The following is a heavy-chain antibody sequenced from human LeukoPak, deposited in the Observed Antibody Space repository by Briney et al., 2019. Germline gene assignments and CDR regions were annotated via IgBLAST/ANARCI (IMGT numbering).Heavy chain of an antibody. CDR2: IYYSGGT. Sequence: PSETLSLTCTVSGGSISSSSYYWGWIRQPPGKGLEWLGSIYYSGGTYYNPSLRSRVTISVDTSKNQFSLKLSSVTAADTAVYYCAGRFLEWLLDYWGQGTLVTVSS. J-gene: IGHJ4*02. D-gene: IGHD3-3*01. CDR3: AGRFLEWLLDY. CDR1: GGSISSSSYY. V-gene: IGHV4-39*01.